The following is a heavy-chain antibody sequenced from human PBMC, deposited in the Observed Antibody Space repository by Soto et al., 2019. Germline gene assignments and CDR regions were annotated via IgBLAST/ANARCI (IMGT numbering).Heavy chain of an antibody. J-gene: IGHJ6*02. Sequence: QVQLQESGPGLVKPSGTLSLICIVSGDSVTFGHHYWSWIRQPPGKGLEWIGHIFFTGATNYGPSLKSRVTVSVDSSKSQFSRNLTSVPAADPGIYYSATAHSARAGSRGGRRLDVWGQGTTVTVSS. CDR1: GDSVTFGHHY. CDR3: ATAHSARAGSRGGRRLDV. V-gene: IGHV4-61*01. D-gene: IGHD2-15*01. CDR2: IFFTGAT.